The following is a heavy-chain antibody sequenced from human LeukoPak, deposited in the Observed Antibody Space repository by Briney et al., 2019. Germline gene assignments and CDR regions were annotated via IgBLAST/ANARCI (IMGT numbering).Heavy chain of an antibody. Sequence: PGGSLRLSCAASGFTFSKYAMSWVRQAPGKGLEWVSGISGSGGGPYYADSVKGRFTISRDNSKNTLYLQMNSLRAEDTAVYYCAKVRGSYYNPQYYYYGMDVWGQGTTVTVSS. CDR3: AKVRGSYYNPQYYYYGMDV. CDR2: ISGSGGGP. V-gene: IGHV3-23*01. J-gene: IGHJ6*02. D-gene: IGHD3-10*01. CDR1: GFTFSKYA.